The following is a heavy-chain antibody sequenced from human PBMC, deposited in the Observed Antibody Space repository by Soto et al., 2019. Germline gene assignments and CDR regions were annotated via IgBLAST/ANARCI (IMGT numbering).Heavy chain of an antibody. V-gene: IGHV3-73*01. CDR1: GFTFSGSA. CDR3: XXXXXXXVRDY. Sequence: EVQLVESGGGLVQPGGSLKLSCAVSGFTFSGSAMHWVRQASGKGLGWVGRIRSKSNSYATAYAASVKGRFTISRDDSXXXXXXXXXXXXXXXXXXXXXXXXXXXXVRDYWGQGTLVTVSS. CDR2: IRSKSNSYAT. J-gene: IGHJ4*02. D-gene: IGHD3-10*01.